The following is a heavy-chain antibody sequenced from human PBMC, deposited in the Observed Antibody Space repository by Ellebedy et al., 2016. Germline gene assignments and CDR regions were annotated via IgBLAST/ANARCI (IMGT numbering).Heavy chain of an antibody. Sequence: GESLKISXAASGFTFSSYSMNWVRQAPGKGLEWVSYISSSSSTIYYADSVKGRFTISRDNAKNSLYLQMNSLRDEDTAVYYCARQPATAIRDWGQGTLVTVSS. J-gene: IGHJ4*02. CDR2: ISSSSSTI. D-gene: IGHD2-2*02. CDR3: ARQPATAIRD. V-gene: IGHV3-48*02. CDR1: GFTFSSYS.